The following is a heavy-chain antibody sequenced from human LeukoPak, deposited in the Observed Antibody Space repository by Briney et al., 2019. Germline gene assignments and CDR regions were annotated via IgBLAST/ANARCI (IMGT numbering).Heavy chain of an antibody. V-gene: IGHV3-23*01. CDR3: AKADRPLDIVVVIAN. CDR1: GFTFSSYA. Sequence: GGSLRLSCAASGFTFSSYAMSWVRQAPGKGLEWVSAISGSGGRTYYADSVKGRFTISRDNSKNMLYLQMNSLRAEDTAVYYCAKADRPLDIVVVIANWGQGTLVTVSS. CDR2: ISGSGGRT. J-gene: IGHJ4*02. D-gene: IGHD2-21*01.